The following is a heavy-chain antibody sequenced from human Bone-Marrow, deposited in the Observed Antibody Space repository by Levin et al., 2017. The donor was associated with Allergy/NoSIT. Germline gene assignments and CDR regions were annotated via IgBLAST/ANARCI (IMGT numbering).Heavy chain of an antibody. CDR3: ASGVAQFLAYCGGDCYSAGASSDY. D-gene: IGHD2-21*02. J-gene: IGHJ4*02. CDR1: GFTFSSYA. Sequence: GGSLRLSCAASGFTFSSYAMHWVRQAPGKGLEWVAVISYDGSNKYYADSVKGRFTISRDNSKNTLYLQMNSLRAEDTAVYYCASGVAQFLAYCGGDCYSAGASSDYWGQGTLVTVSS. V-gene: IGHV3-30*04. CDR2: ISYDGSNK.